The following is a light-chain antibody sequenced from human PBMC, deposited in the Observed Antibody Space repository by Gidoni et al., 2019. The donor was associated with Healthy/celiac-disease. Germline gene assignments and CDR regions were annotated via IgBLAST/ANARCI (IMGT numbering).Light chain of an antibody. CDR1: QSLLHSNGYNY. J-gene: IGKJ1*01. Sequence: CPLSLPVTPGEPASISCRSSQSLLHSNGYNYLDWYLQKPGQSPQLLIYLGSNRASGVPDRFSGSGSGTDFTLKISRVEAEDVGVYYCMQALQTPRTFGQGTKVEIK. CDR2: LGS. CDR3: MQALQTPRT. V-gene: IGKV2-28*01.